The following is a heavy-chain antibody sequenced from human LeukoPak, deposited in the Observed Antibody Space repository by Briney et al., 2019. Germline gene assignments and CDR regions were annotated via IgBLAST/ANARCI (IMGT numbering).Heavy chain of an antibody. D-gene: IGHD3-9*01. V-gene: IGHV4-4*02. CDR1: GGSISSSNW. J-gene: IGHJ4*02. CDR3: ARGLLRYFDWSRHYYFDY. Sequence: SGTLSLTCAVSGGSISSSNWWSWVRQPPGKGLEWIGEIYHSGSTNYNPSLKSRVTISVDTSKNQFSLKLSSVTAADTAVYYCARGLLRYFDWSRHYYFDYWGQGTLVTVSS. CDR2: IYHSGST.